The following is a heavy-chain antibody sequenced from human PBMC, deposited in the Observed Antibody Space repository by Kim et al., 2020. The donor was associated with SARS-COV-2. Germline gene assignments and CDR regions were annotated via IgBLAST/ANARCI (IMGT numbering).Heavy chain of an antibody. Sequence: KGRFTISRDNAKNSLYLQMNSLRAEDTAVYYCAREDTFGGVIVDMEAFDYWGQGTLVTVSS. J-gene: IGHJ4*02. D-gene: IGHD3-16*02. V-gene: IGHV3-11*06. CDR3: AREDTFGGVIVDMEAFDY.